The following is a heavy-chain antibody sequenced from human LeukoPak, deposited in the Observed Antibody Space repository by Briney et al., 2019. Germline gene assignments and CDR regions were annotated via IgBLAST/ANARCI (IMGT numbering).Heavy chain of an antibody. V-gene: IGHV1-69*13. CDR2: IIPIFGTA. Sequence: ASVKVSCKASGYTFTGYYMHWVRQAPGQGLEWMGGIIPIFGTANYAQKFQGRVTITADESTSTAYMELSSLRSEDTAVYYCARDIGDIVVVPAAQEDYWGQGTLVTVSS. CDR3: ARDIGDIVVVPAAQEDY. J-gene: IGHJ4*02. CDR1: GYTFTGYY. D-gene: IGHD2-2*01.